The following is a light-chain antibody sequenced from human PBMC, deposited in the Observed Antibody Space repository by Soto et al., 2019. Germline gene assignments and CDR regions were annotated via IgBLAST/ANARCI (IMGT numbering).Light chain of an antibody. Sequence: FEMDQPDSTRAASGESGDTSGCRTRQSISSWLAWYQPKPGKVPTLLIYAASSLQSGVPSRFSGSGSGTEFTLTITRLQPEDFATYYCPQSGDTPPWTFGQGANV. CDR1: QSISSW. CDR3: PQSGDTPPWT. V-gene: IGKV1-5*01. J-gene: IGKJ1*01. CDR2: AAS.